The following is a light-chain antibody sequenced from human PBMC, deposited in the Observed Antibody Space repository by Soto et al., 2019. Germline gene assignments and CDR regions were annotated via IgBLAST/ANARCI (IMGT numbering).Light chain of an antibody. CDR2: DAS. J-gene: IGKJ1*01. V-gene: IGKV1-5*01. Sequence: DIHMTQSPSSLSVSVGDRVTITCRTSQNINAWLAWYQQRPGQAPRLLIYDASTVQSGVPSRFSGSGSGTEFTLTISSLQPDDFATYYCHQYNSYSWTFGQGTKVDNK. CDR3: HQYNSYSWT. CDR1: QNINAW.